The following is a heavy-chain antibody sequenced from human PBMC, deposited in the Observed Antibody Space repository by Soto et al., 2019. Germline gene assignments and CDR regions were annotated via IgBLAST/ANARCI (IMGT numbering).Heavy chain of an antibody. CDR1: GDSISSSSFF. V-gene: IGHV4-39*01. J-gene: IGHJ4*02. CDR2: IYYSGST. CDR3: VRRRGSYGGEYYFDY. Sequence: QLHLQESGPGLVKPSETLSLTCTVSGDSISSSSFFWGWIRQPPGKGLEWIGTIYYSGSTYYNPYRKSRVTISVDTSKDQFSLKLTSVNAADTAVYYCVRRRGSYGGEYYFDYWGQGTLVTVST. D-gene: IGHD3-16*01.